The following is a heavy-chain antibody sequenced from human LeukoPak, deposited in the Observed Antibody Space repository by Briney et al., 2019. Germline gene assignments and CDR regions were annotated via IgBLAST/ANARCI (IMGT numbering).Heavy chain of an antibody. CDR1: GGSISSYY. Sequence: SETLSLTCSVSGGSISSYYWSWIRQPPGKGLEWIGYIYYSGSTNYNPSLKSRVTISVDTSKNQFSLKLSSVTAADTAVYYCARHWPYCGGDCRIGPWGQGTLVTVPS. D-gene: IGHD2-21*02. CDR2: IYYSGST. V-gene: IGHV4-59*08. CDR3: ARHWPYCGGDCRIGP. J-gene: IGHJ5*02.